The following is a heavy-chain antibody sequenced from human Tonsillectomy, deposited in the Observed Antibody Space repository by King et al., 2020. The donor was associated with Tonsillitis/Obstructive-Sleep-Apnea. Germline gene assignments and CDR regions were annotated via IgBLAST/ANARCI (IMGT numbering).Heavy chain of an antibody. CDR3: ARGQGYCTTTSCYGYCYGMDV. J-gene: IGHJ6*02. D-gene: IGHD2-2*01. Sequence: VQLVQSGAEVKKPGASLKVSCKASGYTFTGYYMHWVRQAPGQGLEWMGWINPNTGAANYAQNFQGRVTMTRDTSMSTAYMELTRLRSDDTAVYYCARGQGYCTTTSCYGYCYGMDVWGPGTTVTVSS. CDR1: GYTFTGYY. CDR2: INPNTGAA. V-gene: IGHV1-2*02.